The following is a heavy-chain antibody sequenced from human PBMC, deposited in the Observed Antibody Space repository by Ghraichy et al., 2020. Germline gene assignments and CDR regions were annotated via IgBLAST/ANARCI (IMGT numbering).Heavy chain of an antibody. D-gene: IGHD3-22*01. CDR1: GFTFSSYA. J-gene: IGHJ4*02. Sequence: GGSLRLSCAASGFTFSSYAMSWVRQAPGKGLEWVSAISGSGGSTYYADSVKGRFTISRDNSKNTLYLQMNSLRAEDTAVYYCAKPSSGYFTRTTTGYDYWGQGTLVTVSS. V-gene: IGHV3-23*01. CDR2: ISGSGGST. CDR3: AKPSSGYFTRTTTGYDY.